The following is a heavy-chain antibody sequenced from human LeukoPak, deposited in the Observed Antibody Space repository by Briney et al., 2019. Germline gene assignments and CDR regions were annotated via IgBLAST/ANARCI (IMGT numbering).Heavy chain of an antibody. J-gene: IGHJ3*02. D-gene: IGHD2-2*01. Sequence: PSETLSLTCTVSGGSNSNYYWSWIRQPAGRGLEWIGRIYTSGSTNYNPSLKSRVTMSVDTSKNQFSLKLSSVTAADTAVYYCARERGDIVVPTADAFDIWGQGTMVTVSS. CDR1: GGSNSNYY. CDR2: IYTSGST. CDR3: ARERGDIVVPTADAFDI. V-gene: IGHV4-4*07.